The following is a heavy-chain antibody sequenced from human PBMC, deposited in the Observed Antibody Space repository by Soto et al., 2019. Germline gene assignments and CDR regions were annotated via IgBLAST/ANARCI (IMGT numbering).Heavy chain of an antibody. CDR1: GGTFSNYA. J-gene: IGHJ5*02. Sequence: ASVKVSCKASGGTFSNYAITWVRQAPGQGLEWVGRIIPIFGTTNVAQKFQGRVTITADESTTTAYMKLSGLRSDDTAVYYCAKDGGADGYFGNWLDPWGQGTLVTVSS. CDR3: AKDGGADGYFGNWLDP. CDR2: IIPIFGTT. V-gene: IGHV1-69*13. D-gene: IGHD5-12*01.